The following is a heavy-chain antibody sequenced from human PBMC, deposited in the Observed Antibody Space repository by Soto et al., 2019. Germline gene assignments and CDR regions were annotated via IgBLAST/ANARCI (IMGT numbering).Heavy chain of an antibody. V-gene: IGHV3-23*01. CDR1: GFTFSNYA. J-gene: IGHJ4*02. Sequence: GGSLRLSCAASGFTFSNYAMNWVRQAPGRGLEWVSTISGRGGSTYYADSVKGRFTISRDNSKNILYLQMNSLRAEDTAVYYCAKATMTLVVIRLDSWGQGTLVTVSS. D-gene: IGHD3-22*01. CDR2: ISGRGGST. CDR3: AKATMTLVVIRLDS.